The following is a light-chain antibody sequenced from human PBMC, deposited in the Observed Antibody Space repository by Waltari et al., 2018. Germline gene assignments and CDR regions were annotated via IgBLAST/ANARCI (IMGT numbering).Light chain of an antibody. CDR2: YDR. CDR3: HVWHPHVDPGV. V-gene: IGLV3-21*04. CDR1: NIGTYS. Sequence: SYVVTQPPSVSVAPGEPATITCGGANIGTYSVHWYQQKAGQAPVLVIFYDRDRPSGIPDRFSGSNSGNMATLTISRVEAGDEARYYCHVWHPHVDPGVFGTGTEVTVL. J-gene: IGLJ1*01.